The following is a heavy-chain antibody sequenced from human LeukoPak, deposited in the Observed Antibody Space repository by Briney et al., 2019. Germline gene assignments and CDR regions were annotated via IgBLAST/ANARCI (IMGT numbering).Heavy chain of an antibody. V-gene: IGHV5-51*01. D-gene: IGHD3-3*01. CDR3: ARAAGVDADFFDY. CDR1: GYSFTTYW. Sequence: GESLKISCEGSGYSFTTYWIGWVRQMPGKGLERMGIIYPGDSDTRYSPSFQGQVTISTDKSITTAYLQWSSLKASDTAMYYCARAAGVDADFFDYWGQGTPVIVSS. J-gene: IGHJ4*02. CDR2: IYPGDSDT.